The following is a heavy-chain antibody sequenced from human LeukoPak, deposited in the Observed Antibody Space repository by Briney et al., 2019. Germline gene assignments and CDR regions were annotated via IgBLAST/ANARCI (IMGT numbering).Heavy chain of an antibody. J-gene: IGHJ3*02. CDR3: ARVSPAVGAFDI. D-gene: IGHD6-13*01. CDR1: GGSISSYY. CDR2: FYYSGSS. Sequence: SETLSLTCTVSGGSISSYYWSWIRQPPGKGLEWIGYFYYSGSSNYSPSLKSRVTISGDTSKNQFSLKLSSVTAADTAIYYCARVSPAVGAFDIWGRGTMVTVSS. V-gene: IGHV4-59*01.